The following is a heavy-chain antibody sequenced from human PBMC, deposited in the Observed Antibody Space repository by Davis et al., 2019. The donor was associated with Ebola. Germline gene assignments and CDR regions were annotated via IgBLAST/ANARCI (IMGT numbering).Heavy chain of an antibody. CDR1: GGSFSGYY. Sequence: MPSETLSLTCAVYGGSFSGYYWSWIRQPPGKGLEWIGSMYYRGSTYYNPSLKSRVTISVDTSKNQFSLKLSSVTAADTAVYYCANAVDYYLDVWGKGTTVTVSS. D-gene: IGHD2-2*01. J-gene: IGHJ6*03. V-gene: IGHV4-34*01. CDR3: ANAVDYYLDV. CDR2: MYYRGST.